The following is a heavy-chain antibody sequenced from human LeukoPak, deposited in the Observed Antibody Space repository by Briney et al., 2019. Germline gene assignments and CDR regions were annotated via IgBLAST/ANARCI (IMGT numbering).Heavy chain of an antibody. V-gene: IGHV3-11*01. Sequence: PGGSLRLSCAASGFTFSDYNMNWVRKAPGKGLEWVSYITNGGSTIHHADSVKGRFTISRENAKKTLYLQMNSLRAEDTAVYYCARSIGLTGGGVDVWGQGTTVTVSS. CDR2: ITNGGSTI. J-gene: IGHJ6*02. CDR3: ARSIGLTGGGVDV. CDR1: GFTFSDYN. D-gene: IGHD3-9*01.